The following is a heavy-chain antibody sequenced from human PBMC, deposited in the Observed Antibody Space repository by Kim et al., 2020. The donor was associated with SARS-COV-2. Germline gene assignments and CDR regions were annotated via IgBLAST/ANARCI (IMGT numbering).Heavy chain of an antibody. CDR2: INHSGST. D-gene: IGHD1-1*01. CDR1: GGSFSDFY. Sequence: SETLSLTCAVYGGSFSDFYWNWIRQSPGKGLERIGEINHSGSTNYNPSLKSRVTISVDTPKKQFSLKLKSMTAADMAVYYCARGVRGEGYNSPWGQGTLVTVSS. V-gene: IGHV4-34*01. CDR3: ARGVRGEGYNSP. J-gene: IGHJ5*02.